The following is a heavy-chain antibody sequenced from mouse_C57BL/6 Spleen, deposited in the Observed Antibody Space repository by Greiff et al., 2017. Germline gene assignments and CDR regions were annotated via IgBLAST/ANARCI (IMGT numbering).Heavy chain of an antibody. CDR1: GYSFTGYY. CDR2: INPSTGGT. D-gene: IGHD2-2*01. J-gene: IGHJ3*01. Sequence: VQLQQSGPELVKPGASVTISCKASGYSFTGYYMNWVKQSPEKSLEWIGEINPSTGGTPYNQKFKAKATLTVDKSSSTAYMQLKSLTSEDSAVYYCARGYYGYDGGFAYWGQGTLVTVSA. V-gene: IGHV1-42*01. CDR3: ARGYYGYDGGFAY.